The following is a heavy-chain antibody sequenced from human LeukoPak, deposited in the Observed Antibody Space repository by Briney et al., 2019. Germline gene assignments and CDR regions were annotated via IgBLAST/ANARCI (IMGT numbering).Heavy chain of an antibody. D-gene: IGHD3-10*01. J-gene: IGHJ4*02. CDR3: AKRGIVIRAVIIIGFHKEAYYFDY. Sequence: GGSLRLSCVVSGITLSNYGMSWVRQAPGKGLEWVSGISERGGSTNYADSVKGRFINSRDTSKNTVYLQMNSLRVEDTAVYFCAKRGIVIRAVIIIGFHKEAYYFDYWGQGILVTVSS. CDR2: ISERGGST. CDR1: GITLSNYG. V-gene: IGHV3-23*01.